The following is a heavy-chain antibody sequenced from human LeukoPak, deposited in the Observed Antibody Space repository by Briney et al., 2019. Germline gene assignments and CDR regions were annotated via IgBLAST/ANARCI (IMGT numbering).Heavy chain of an antibody. Sequence: SQTLSLTCAVSGGSISSGGYSWSWIRQPPGKGLEWVGYIYHSGSTYYNPSLKSRVTISVDRSKNQSSLKLSSVTAADTAVYYCARGGIAAAGRYDYWGQGTLVTVSS. CDR3: ARGGIAAAGRYDY. CDR1: GGSISSGGYS. D-gene: IGHD6-13*01. CDR2: IYHSGST. J-gene: IGHJ4*02. V-gene: IGHV4-30-2*01.